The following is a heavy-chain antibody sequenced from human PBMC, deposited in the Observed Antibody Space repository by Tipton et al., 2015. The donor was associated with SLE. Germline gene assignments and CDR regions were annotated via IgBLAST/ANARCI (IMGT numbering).Heavy chain of an antibody. CDR1: GGSISSSTYY. CDR3: ARGGYGDYMDY. CDR2: IYYSGST. Sequence: TLSLTCTVSGGSISSSTYYWGWIRQPPGKGLEWIGSIYYSGSTYYNPSLKRRVTISVDTSKNQFSLKLSSVTAADTAVYYCARGGYGDYMDYWGQGTLVTVSS. D-gene: IGHD4-17*01. J-gene: IGHJ4*02. V-gene: IGHV4-39*07.